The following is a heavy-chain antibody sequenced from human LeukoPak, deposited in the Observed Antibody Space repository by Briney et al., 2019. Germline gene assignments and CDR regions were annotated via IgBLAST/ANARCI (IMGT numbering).Heavy chain of an antibody. Sequence: ASVKVSCKASGYTFTGYYMHWVRQAPGQGVEWMGWINPNSGGTNYAQKFQGRVTMTRDTSISTAYMELSRLRSDDTAVYYCARDARVVPAARGWFDPWGQGTLVTVSS. V-gene: IGHV1-2*02. D-gene: IGHD2-2*01. CDR2: INPNSGGT. CDR3: ARDARVVPAARGWFDP. J-gene: IGHJ5*02. CDR1: GYTFTGYY.